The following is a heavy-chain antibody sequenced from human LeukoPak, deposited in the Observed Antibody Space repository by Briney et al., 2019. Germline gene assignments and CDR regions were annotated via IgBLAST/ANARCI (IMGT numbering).Heavy chain of an antibody. V-gene: IGHV3-11*05. D-gene: IGHD1-1*01. CDR3: AREGGWNDFDY. Sequence: GGSLRLSCVASGFTFRDYYMSWIRRAPGKGLEWVSYISSSSSYIDYADSVKGRFTISRDNAKNSLHLQMKSLRAEDTAVYYCAREGGWNDFDYWGQGTLVTVSS. CDR1: GFTFRDYY. CDR2: ISSSSSYI. J-gene: IGHJ4*02.